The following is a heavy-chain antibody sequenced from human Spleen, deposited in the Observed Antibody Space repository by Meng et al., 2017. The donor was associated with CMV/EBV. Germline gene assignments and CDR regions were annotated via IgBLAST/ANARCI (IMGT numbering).Heavy chain of an antibody. J-gene: IGHJ4*02. D-gene: IGHD3-3*01. V-gene: IGHV1-18*01. CDR1: GYTFTSYG. Sequence: ASVKVSCKASGYTFTSYGISWVRQAPGQGLEWMGWISAYNGNTNYAQKLQGRVTITADKSTSTAYMELSSLRSEDTAVYYCARERALYDFWSGYLNYWGQGTLVTVSS. CDR3: ARERALYDFWSGYLNY. CDR2: ISAYNGNT.